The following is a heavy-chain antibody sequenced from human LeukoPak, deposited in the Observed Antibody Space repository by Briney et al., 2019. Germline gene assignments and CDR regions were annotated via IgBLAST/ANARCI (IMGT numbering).Heavy chain of an antibody. CDR2: MKSKTDGGTT. J-gene: IGHJ4*02. CDR1: GFTFRNAW. CDR3: TTDSSGSPTHY. D-gene: IGHD1-26*01. V-gene: IGHV3-15*01. Sequence: GGSLRLSCAASGFTFRNAWMSWVRQAPGKGLEWVGRMKSKTDGGTTDYAAPVKGRFTISRDDSKNTLYLQMNSLKTEDTAVYYCTTDSSGSPTHYWGQGTLVTVSS.